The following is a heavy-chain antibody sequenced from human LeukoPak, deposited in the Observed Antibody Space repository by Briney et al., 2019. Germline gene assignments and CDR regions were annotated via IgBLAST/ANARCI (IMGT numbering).Heavy chain of an antibody. CDR1: GGSFSVYY. CDR3: VQAIINPTTNY. Sequence: PSETLSLTCAVYGGSFSVYYWNWIRQPPGKGLEWIAEIDHSGSTKYNPSLKSRVTISVDTSKSQFFLNLNSVTAADTAVYYCVQAIINPTTNYWGQGTLVTVPS. J-gene: IGHJ4*02. CDR2: IDHSGST. V-gene: IGHV4-34*01. D-gene: IGHD5-24*01.